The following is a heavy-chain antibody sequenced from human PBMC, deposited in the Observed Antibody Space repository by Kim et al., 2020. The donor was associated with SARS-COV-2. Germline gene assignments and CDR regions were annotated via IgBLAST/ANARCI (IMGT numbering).Heavy chain of an antibody. J-gene: IGHJ4*02. Sequence: SETLSLTCGVSGGSFDGYYWIWVRQSPGKGLEWIGEMNHNGVINHNPSLKDRVTISVDTSTKQSPLKQRTLTAADTAVYYCARGGRVVVAGTPDCWGQGTLVTVPA. CDR2: MNHNGVI. D-gene: IGHD2-15*01. CDR3: ARGGRVVVAGTPDC. CDR1: GGSFDGYY. V-gene: IGHV4-34*01.